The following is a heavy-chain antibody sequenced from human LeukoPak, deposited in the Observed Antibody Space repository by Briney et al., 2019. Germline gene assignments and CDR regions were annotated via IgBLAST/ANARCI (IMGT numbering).Heavy chain of an antibody. D-gene: IGHD6-19*01. V-gene: IGHV3-7*01. CDR3: ARYTSLGWFDP. J-gene: IGHJ5*02. Sequence: GGSLRLSCAASGFTFSSYWMSWVRQAPGKGLEWVANIKQDGSEKDYVDSVKGRFTISRDNAKKSLYLQMNSLRAEDTAVYYCARYTSLGWFDPWGQGTLVTVSS. CDR1: GFTFSSYW. CDR2: IKQDGSEK.